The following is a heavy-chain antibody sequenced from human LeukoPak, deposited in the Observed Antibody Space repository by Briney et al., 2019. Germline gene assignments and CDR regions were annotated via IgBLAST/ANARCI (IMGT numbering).Heavy chain of an antibody. CDR1: GYTFTNFD. J-gene: IGHJ6*03. CDR2: MNPNSGNT. CDR3: ARAPSWNYNRYYYYYVDG. D-gene: IGHD1-7*01. V-gene: IGHV1-8*03. Sequence: ASVKVSCKTSGYTFTNFDIIWVRQASGHGLEWMGWMNPNSGNTGYAQKFQGRVTITRNTSISTAYMELSSLRSEDTAVYYCARAPSWNYNRYYYYYVDGCGRGTTVTVSS.